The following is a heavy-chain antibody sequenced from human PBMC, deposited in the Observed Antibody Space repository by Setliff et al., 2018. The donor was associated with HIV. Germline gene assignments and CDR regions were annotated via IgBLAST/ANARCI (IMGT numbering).Heavy chain of an antibody. CDR3: ASRDYHAFDV. V-gene: IGHV1-46*01. J-gene: IGHJ3*01. Sequence: ASVKVSCKASGYTVTHYYMHWVRQAPGQGLEWIGIINPSDGSTTYAEKFQGRVTMARDTSTSTVNMELSSLRSEDTAVYYCASRDYHAFDVWGKGTTVTVSS. CDR2: INPSDGST. D-gene: IGHD3-16*01. CDR1: GYTVTHYY.